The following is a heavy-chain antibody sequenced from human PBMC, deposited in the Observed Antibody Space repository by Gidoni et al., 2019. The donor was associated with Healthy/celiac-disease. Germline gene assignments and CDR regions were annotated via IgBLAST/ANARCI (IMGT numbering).Heavy chain of an antibody. CDR1: GGSISSSIYY. J-gene: IGHJ4*02. V-gene: IGHV4-39*01. CDR2: IYYCGIT. D-gene: IGHD6-19*01. CDR3: ATPQTVAGTLDY. Sequence: QLQLQESGPGLVKPSETLSPTCPVSGGSISSSIYYWGWIRQPPGKGLEWVGSIYYCGITYYNPSLKSRVTISVETSKNQFSLKLSSVTVADTAVYYCATPQTVAGTLDYWGQGTLVTVSS.